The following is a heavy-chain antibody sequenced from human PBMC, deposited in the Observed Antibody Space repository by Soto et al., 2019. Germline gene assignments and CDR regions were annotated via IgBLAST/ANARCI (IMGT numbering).Heavy chain of an antibody. D-gene: IGHD3-22*01. J-gene: IGHJ4*02. V-gene: IGHV3-49*03. CDR2: IRSKAYGGTT. CDR1: GFTFGDYA. CDR3: TRDEYYYDSSGYFSLPDY. Sequence: GGSLSLSCTASGFTFGDYAMSWFRQAPGKGLEWVGFIRSKAYGGTTEYAASVKGRFTISRDDSKSIAYLLMNSLKTEDTAVYYCTRDEYYYDSSGYFSLPDYWGQGTLVTVSS.